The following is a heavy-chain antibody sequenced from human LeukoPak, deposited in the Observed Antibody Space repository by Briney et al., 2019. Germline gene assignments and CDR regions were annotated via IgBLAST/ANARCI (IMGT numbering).Heavy chain of an antibody. CDR2: IYYSGST. D-gene: IGHD1-26*01. V-gene: IGHV4-59*01. Sequence: SETLSLTCTVSGGSISSYYWSWIRQPPGKGLEWIGYIYYSGSTNYSPSLKSRVTISVDTSKNQFSLKLSSVTAADTAVYYCARTVGATRGIFDYWGQGTLVTVSS. CDR1: GGSISSYY. J-gene: IGHJ4*02. CDR3: ARTVGATRGIFDY.